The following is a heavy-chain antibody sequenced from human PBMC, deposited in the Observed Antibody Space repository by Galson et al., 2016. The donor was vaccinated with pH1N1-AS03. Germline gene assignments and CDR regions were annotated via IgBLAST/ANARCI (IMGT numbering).Heavy chain of an antibody. V-gene: IGHV3-7*03. Sequence: SLRLSCATSGFSFSTFGDYWMSWVRQSPEKGLEWVAMIRKDGNYQMYLDSVKGRFTISRDNAKNSVFLQMNSLRVDDAATYYCVGGIGWLTDFWGQGTLSPSPQ. J-gene: IGHJ4*02. D-gene: IGHD2-15*01. CDR1: GFSFSTFGDYW. CDR3: VGGIGWLTDF. CDR2: IRKDGNYQ.